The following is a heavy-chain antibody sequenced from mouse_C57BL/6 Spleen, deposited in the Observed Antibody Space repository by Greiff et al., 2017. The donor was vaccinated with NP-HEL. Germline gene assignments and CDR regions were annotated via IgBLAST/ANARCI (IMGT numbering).Heavy chain of an antibody. V-gene: IGHV1-69*01. CDR3: ARSGLRRAMDY. J-gene: IGHJ4*01. CDR2: IDPSDSYT. D-gene: IGHD2-2*01. Sequence: VQLQQPGAELVMPGASVKLSCKASGYTFTSYWMHWVKQRPGQGLEWIGEIDPSDSYTNYNQKFKGKSTLTVDKSSSTAYMQLSSLTSEDSAVYYCARSGLRRAMDYWGQGTSVTVSS. CDR1: GYTFTSYW.